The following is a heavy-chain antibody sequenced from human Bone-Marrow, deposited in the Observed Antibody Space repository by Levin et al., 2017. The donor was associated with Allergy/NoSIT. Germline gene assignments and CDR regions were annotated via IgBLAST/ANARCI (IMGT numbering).Heavy chain of an antibody. D-gene: IGHD6-19*01. Sequence: SCAASGFTVSSNYMSWVRQAPGKGLEWVSVIYSGGSTYYADSVKGRFTISRDNSKNTLYLQMNSLRAEDTAVYYCARRSSGYVYWGQGTLVTVSS. J-gene: IGHJ4*02. CDR1: GFTVSSNY. CDR3: ARRSSGYVY. V-gene: IGHV3-53*01. CDR2: IYSGGST.